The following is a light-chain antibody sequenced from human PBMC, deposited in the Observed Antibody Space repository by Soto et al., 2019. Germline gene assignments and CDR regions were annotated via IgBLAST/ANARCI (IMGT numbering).Light chain of an antibody. CDR3: QHYNSYSEA. J-gene: IGKJ1*01. Sequence: DIEMTQSPSSLPASVGDRVTITCQASQNINNYLNWYQQKPGRAPKLLIYDASNLEAGVPSRFRGSGSGTEFTLTISSLQPDDFATYYCQHYNSYSEAFGQGTKVDIK. CDR2: DAS. CDR1: QNINNY. V-gene: IGKV1-33*01.